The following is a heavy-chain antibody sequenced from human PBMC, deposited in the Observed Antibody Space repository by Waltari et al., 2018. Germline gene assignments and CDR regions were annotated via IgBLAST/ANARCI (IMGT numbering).Heavy chain of an antibody. D-gene: IGHD5-12*01. V-gene: IGHV3-30*18. CDR3: VKYSGFDYFFDY. Sequence: QMQLVESGGGVVQPGRSLRLSCAASGFSFSNCNMHWVRPAPGQGREWVAGISNEGSNKDYADSVKSRFTVSRENSKNTLYLQINSLRDDDTAVYYCVKYSGFDYFFDYWGQGTLVTVSS. CDR1: GFSFSNCN. J-gene: IGHJ4*02. CDR2: ISNEGSNK.